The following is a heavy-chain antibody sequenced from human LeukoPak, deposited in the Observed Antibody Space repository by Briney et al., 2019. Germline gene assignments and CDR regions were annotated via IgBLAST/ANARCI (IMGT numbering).Heavy chain of an antibody. CDR1: GFTFNLYS. Sequence: GGSLRLSCLASGFTFNLYSMHWVRQAPGKGLDWVSAIHSSGNTYYADSVKGRFTISRDNAKNSLYLQVNSLRAEDTAVYYCARGFAPHDYWGQGTLVTVSP. CDR3: ARGFAPHDY. CDR2: IHSSGNT. J-gene: IGHJ4*02. V-gene: IGHV3-69-1*02.